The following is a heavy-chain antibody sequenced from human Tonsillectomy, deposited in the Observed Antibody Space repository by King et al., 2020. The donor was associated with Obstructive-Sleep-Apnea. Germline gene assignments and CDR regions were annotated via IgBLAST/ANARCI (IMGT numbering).Heavy chain of an antibody. CDR1: GFTFSSYA. D-gene: IGHD1-26*01. CDR3: AKVLDSGSYFNY. Sequence: QLVQSGGGLVQPGGSLRLSCAASGFTFSSYAMSWVRQAPGRGLEWVSAISGSGGSTYYADSVKGRFTIASDNSKNTLYLQMNSLRAEDTAVYYCAKVLDSGSYFNYWGQGTLVTVSS. V-gene: IGHV3-23*04. CDR2: ISGSGGST. J-gene: IGHJ4*02.